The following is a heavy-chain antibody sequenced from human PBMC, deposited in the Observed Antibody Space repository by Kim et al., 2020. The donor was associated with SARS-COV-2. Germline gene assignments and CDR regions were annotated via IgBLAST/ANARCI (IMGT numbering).Heavy chain of an antibody. CDR2: IYYSGST. Sequence: SETLSLTCTVSGGSISSYYWSWIRQPPGKGLEWIGYIYYSGSTNYNPSLKSRVTISVDTSKNQFSLKLSSVTAADTAVYYCARGLDTAMVRGFDYWGQGTLVTVSS. CDR3: ARGLDTAMVRGFDY. D-gene: IGHD5-18*01. CDR1: GGSISSYY. V-gene: IGHV4-59*13. J-gene: IGHJ4*02.